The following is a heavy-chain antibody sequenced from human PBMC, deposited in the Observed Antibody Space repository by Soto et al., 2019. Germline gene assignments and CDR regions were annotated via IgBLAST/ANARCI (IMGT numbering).Heavy chain of an antibody. D-gene: IGHD3-22*01. CDR3: ARRARAVIYYMDG. Sequence: AGSLTLSCAASGFTLSGYDMDWVRQAPGKGLEYVSGISSNGVGTYYANSMQGRFTISRDNSKNTVYLQMGSLRPEDMAVFYCARRARAVIYYMDGWGKGTTVTAS. CDR1: GFTLSGYD. CDR2: ISSNGVGT. J-gene: IGHJ6*03. V-gene: IGHV3-64*01.